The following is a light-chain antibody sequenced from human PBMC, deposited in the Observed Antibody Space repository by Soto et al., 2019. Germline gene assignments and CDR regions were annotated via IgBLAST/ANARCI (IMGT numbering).Light chain of an antibody. CDR3: QQYDSYPLT. Sequence: DIQMTQSPSTLSASVGDRVTITCRASQSIGSWLAWHQQEPGKAPKLLIYKASSLESGVPSRFSGSGSGTEFTLSISSLQPDDSATYYCQQYDSYPLTSGGGTKVEIK. CDR2: KAS. CDR1: QSIGSW. V-gene: IGKV1-5*03. J-gene: IGKJ4*01.